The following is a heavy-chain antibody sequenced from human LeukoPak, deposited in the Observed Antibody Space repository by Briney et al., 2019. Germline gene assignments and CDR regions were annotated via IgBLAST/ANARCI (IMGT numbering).Heavy chain of an antibody. CDR1: GGTFSSYA. CDR2: IIPIFGTA. CDR3: ARMLAVAGRLIYGMDV. D-gene: IGHD6-19*01. J-gene: IGHJ6*02. Sequence: ASAKVSCKASGGTFSSYAISWVRQAPGQGLEWMGGIIPIFGTANYAQKFQGRVTITADESTSTAYMELSSLRSEDTAVYYCARMLAVAGRLIYGMDVWGQGTTVTVSS. V-gene: IGHV1-69*01.